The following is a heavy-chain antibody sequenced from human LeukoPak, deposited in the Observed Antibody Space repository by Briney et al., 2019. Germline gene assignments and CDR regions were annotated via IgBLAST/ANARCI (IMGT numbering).Heavy chain of an antibody. CDR1: GYTFTGYY. CDR3: ARGFPPRRNYDSSGYYSYYFDH. CDR2: INPNSGGT. J-gene: IGHJ4*02. V-gene: IGHV1-2*02. Sequence: VASVKVSCKASGYTFTGYYMHWVRQAPGQGLEWMGWINPNSGGTNYAQKFQGRVTMTTDTSTSTAYMELRSLRSDDTAVYYCARGFPPRRNYDSSGYYSYYFDHWGQGTLVTVSS. D-gene: IGHD3-22*01.